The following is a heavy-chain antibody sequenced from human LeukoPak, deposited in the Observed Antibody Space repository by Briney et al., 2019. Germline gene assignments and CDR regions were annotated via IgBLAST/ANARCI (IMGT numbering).Heavy chain of an antibody. V-gene: IGHV3-15*01. D-gene: IGHD3-10*01. J-gene: IGHJ3*02. CDR2: IKSKTDGGTT. CDR1: GFTFSDFH. Sequence: GGSLRLSCIGSGFTFSDFHMGWIRQAPGKGLEWVGRIKSKTDGGTTDYAAPVKGRFTISRDDSKNTLYLQMNSLKTEDTAVYYCTTDPRGSGSYHDAFDIWGQGTMVAVSS. CDR3: TTDPRGSGSYHDAFDI.